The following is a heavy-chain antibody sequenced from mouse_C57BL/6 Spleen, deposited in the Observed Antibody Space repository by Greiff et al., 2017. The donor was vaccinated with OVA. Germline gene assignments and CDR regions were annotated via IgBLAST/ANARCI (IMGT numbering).Heavy chain of an antibody. D-gene: IGHD1-1*01. Sequence: VQLQQSGPELVKPGASVKISCKASGYSFTGYYMNWVKQSPEKSLEWIGEINPSTGGTTYNQKFKAKATLTVDKSSSTAYMQLKSLTSEDSAVYYCARYGQPFDYWGQGTTLTVSS. J-gene: IGHJ2*01. CDR3: ARYGQPFDY. CDR1: GYSFTGYY. V-gene: IGHV1-42*01. CDR2: INPSTGGT.